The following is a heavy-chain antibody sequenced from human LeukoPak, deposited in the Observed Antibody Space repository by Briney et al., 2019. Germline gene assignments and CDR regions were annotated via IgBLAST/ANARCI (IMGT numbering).Heavy chain of an antibody. CDR2: ISYDGSNK. V-gene: IGHV3-30*18. J-gene: IGHJ4*02. D-gene: IGHD3-16*02. CDR3: AKGSYDYVWGSYRPYFDY. CDR1: GFTFSSYG. Sequence: PGGSLRLSCAASGFTFSSYGMHWVRQAPGKGLEGVAVISYDGSNKYYADSVKGRFTISRDNSKNTLYLQMNSLRAEDTAVYYCAKGSYDYVWGSYRPYFDYWGQGTLVTVSS.